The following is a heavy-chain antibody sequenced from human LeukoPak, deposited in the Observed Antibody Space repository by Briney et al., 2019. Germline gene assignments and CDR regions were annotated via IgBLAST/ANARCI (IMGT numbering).Heavy chain of an antibody. CDR3: ARVENSYFRAGLHAFDI. J-gene: IGHJ3*02. Sequence: GGSLRLSCAASGFTFSSYSMNWVRQAPGKGLEWVSSISSSSSYIYYADSVKGRFTISRDNAKNSLYQQMNSLRAEDTAVYYCARVENSYFRAGLHAFDIWGQGTMVTVSS. CDR1: GFTFSSYS. V-gene: IGHV3-21*01. D-gene: IGHD5-18*01. CDR2: ISSSSSYI.